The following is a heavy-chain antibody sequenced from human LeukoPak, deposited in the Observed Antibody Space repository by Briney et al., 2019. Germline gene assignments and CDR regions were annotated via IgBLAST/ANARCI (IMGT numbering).Heavy chain of an antibody. CDR3: ARGRHPYYYGSGRRYFDY. V-gene: IGHV4-34*01. CDR2: INHSGST. J-gene: IGHJ4*02. D-gene: IGHD3-10*01. Sequence: SETLSLTCTVSGGSISSYYWSWIRQPPGKGLEWIGEINHSGSTNYNPSPKSRVTISVDTSKNQFSLKLSSVTAADTAVYYCARGRHPYYYGSGRRYFDYWGQGTLVTVSS. CDR1: GGSISSYY.